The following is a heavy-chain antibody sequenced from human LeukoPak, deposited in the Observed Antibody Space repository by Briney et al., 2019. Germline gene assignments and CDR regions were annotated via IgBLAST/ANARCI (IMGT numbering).Heavy chain of an antibody. V-gene: IGHV1-2*02. D-gene: IGHD3-22*01. CDR1: GYTFTGYY. Sequence: ASVKVSCKASGYTFTGYYMHWVRQAPGQGLEWMGWINPNSGGTNYAQKFQGRVTMTRDTSISTAYMELSRLRSDDTAVYYCARGSYYDSSGSFDYWGQGTLATVSS. J-gene: IGHJ4*02. CDR3: ARGSYYDSSGSFDY. CDR2: INPNSGGT.